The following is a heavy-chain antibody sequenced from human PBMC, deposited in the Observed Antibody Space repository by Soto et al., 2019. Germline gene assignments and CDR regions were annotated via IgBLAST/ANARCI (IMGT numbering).Heavy chain of an antibody. J-gene: IGHJ5*02. CDR1: SGSISSSNW. Sequence: SETLSLTCAVSSGSISSSNWWSWVRQPPGKGLEWIGEIYHSGSTNYNPSLKSRVTISVDTSKNQFSLKLSSVTAADTAVYHCARTVGPKDWFDPWGQGTLVTVSS. V-gene: IGHV4-4*02. CDR2: IYHSGST. CDR3: ARTVGPKDWFDP. D-gene: IGHD2-15*01.